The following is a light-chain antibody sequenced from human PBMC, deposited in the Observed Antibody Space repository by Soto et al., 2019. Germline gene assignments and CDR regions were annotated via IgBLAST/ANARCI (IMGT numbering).Light chain of an antibody. CDR3: QQAYSAPWT. J-gene: IGKJ1*01. CDR1: QSISNY. CDR2: AAS. V-gene: IGKV1-39*01. Sequence: DIPVTQSPSSLSASVGDRVTITCRASQSISNYLNWFQQKPMKAPKLLIYAASSLQGGVSSRFSGSGSGTDFTLTITTLQPEDFATYYCQQAYSAPWTFGQGTRVEIK.